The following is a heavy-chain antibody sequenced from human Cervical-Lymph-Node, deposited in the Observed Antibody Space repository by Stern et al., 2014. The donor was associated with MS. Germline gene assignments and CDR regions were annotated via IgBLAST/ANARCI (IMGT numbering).Heavy chain of an antibody. V-gene: IGHV4-31*03. Sequence: VQLVQSGPGLVKPSQTLSLACTVSGDSITSGGHYWSWIRQHPGKGLEWIGYIYNSGATFYNPSLKGRVTISLDTSKNQFSLQLSSVTAEDTAIYYCASRWSGTYYGQNWFDPWGQGILVTVST. CDR3: ASRWSGTYYGQNWFDP. CDR2: IYNSGAT. D-gene: IGHD1-26*01. CDR1: GDSITSGGHY. J-gene: IGHJ5*02.